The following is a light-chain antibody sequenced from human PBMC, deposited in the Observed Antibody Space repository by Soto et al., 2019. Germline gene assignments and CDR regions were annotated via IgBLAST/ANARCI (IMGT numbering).Light chain of an antibody. CDR2: GAS. J-gene: IGKJ1*01. CDR1: QSVSSSD. Sequence: EIVLTQSPATLSLSPGERATLSCRASQSVSSSDLAWYQQKPGQAPRLLIYGASSRATGIPDRFSGSGSGTDFSLTISRVEPEDFAVYYCQQYGSSPSWTFGQGTKVDI. CDR3: QQYGSSPSWT. V-gene: IGKV3-20*01.